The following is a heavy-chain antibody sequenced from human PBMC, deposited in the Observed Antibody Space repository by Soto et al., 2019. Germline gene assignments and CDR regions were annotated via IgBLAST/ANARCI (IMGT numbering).Heavy chain of an antibody. CDR1: GGSFSGYY. CDR3: ARGIAAAGHLYYMDV. J-gene: IGHJ6*03. Sequence: SETLSLTCAVYGGSFSGYYWSWIRQPPGKGLEWIGEINHSGSTNYNPSLKSRVTISVDTSKNQFSLKLSSVTAADTAVYYCARGIAAAGHLYYMDVWGKGTTVTVSS. D-gene: IGHD6-13*01. V-gene: IGHV4-34*01. CDR2: INHSGST.